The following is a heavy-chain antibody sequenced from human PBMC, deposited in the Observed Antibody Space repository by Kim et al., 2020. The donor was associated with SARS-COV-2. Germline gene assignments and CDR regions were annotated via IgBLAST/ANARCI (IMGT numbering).Heavy chain of an antibody. J-gene: IGHJ6*02. V-gene: IGHV3-30*04. CDR2: ISYDGSNK. CDR3: ARGGPNYDILTGYYLDYYYYGMDV. Sequence: GGSLRLSCAASGFTFSSYAMHWVRQAPGKGLEWVAVISYDGSNKYYADSVKGRFTISRDNSKNTLYLQMNSLRAEDTAGYYCARGGPNYDILTGYYLDYYYYGMDVWGQGTTVTVSS. D-gene: IGHD3-9*01. CDR1: GFTFSSYA.